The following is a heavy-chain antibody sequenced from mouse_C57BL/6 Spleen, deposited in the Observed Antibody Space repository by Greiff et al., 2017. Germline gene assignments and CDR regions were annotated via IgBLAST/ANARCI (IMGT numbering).Heavy chain of an antibody. J-gene: IGHJ1*03. CDR1: GFTFSSYA. CDR2: ISDGGSYT. CDR3: ARDEYYGSSFWYFYV. D-gene: IGHD1-1*01. V-gene: IGHV5-4*01. Sequence: EVKLVESGGGLVKPGGSLKLSCAASGFTFSSYAMSWVRPTPDKRLEWVATISDGGSYTYYPDNVKGRFTISRDNAKNNLYLQMSHLKSDDTAMYYCARDEYYGSSFWYFYVWGTRTTVTFSS.